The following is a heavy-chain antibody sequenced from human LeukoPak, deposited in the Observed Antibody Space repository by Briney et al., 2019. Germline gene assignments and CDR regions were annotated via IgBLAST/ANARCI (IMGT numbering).Heavy chain of an antibody. V-gene: IGHV4-34*01. Sequence: PSETLSLTCAVYGGSFSGYYWSWIRHPPGKGLEWIGEINHSGSTNYNPSLKSRVTISVDTSKNQFSLKLSSVTAADTAVYYCARGEYSSPDYWGQGTLVTLSS. J-gene: IGHJ4*02. CDR2: INHSGST. CDR3: ARGEYSSPDY. D-gene: IGHD6-6*01. CDR1: GGSFSGYY.